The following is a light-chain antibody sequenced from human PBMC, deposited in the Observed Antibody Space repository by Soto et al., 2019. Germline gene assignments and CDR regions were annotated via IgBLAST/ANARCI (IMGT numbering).Light chain of an antibody. CDR1: QSISTY. Sequence: DIQMTQSPSSLSASLGDRVTVTCPASQSISTYLNWFQQRPGKAPKLLIYGAYTLQDGVPSRFSGSGSETEFTLTISSLQPEDFATYYCQQSFGAPRTFGQGTRVDLK. J-gene: IGKJ1*01. V-gene: IGKV1-39*01. CDR3: QQSFGAPRT. CDR2: GAY.